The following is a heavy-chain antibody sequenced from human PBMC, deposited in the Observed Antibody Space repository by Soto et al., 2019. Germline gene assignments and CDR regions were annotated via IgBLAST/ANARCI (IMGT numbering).Heavy chain of an antibody. CDR1: GGTFSSYA. D-gene: IGHD6-6*01. J-gene: IGHJ5*02. V-gene: IGHV1-69*01. Sequence: QVQLVQSGAEVKKPGSSVKVSCKASGGTFSSYAISWVRQAPGQGLEWMGGIIPIFGTANYAQKFQGRVTMTADESTSTAYVELRSLRSEDTAVYYCARDPPMGSSSYEDPWGQGTLVTVSS. CDR3: ARDPPMGSSSYEDP. CDR2: IIPIFGTA.